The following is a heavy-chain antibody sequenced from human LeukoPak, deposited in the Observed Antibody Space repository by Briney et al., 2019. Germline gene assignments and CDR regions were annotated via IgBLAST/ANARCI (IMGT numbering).Heavy chain of an antibody. CDR3: ARAPNFDWLLYPPFDAFDI. CDR1: GYSISSSYY. D-gene: IGHD3-9*01. J-gene: IGHJ3*02. CDR2: IYHSGST. V-gene: IGHV4-38-2*01. Sequence: PSETLSLTCAVSGYSISSSYYWGWIRQPPGKGLEWIGSIYHSGSTYYNPSLKSRVTISVDTSKNQFSLKLSSVTAADTAVYYCARAPNFDWLLYPPFDAFDIWGQGTMVTVSS.